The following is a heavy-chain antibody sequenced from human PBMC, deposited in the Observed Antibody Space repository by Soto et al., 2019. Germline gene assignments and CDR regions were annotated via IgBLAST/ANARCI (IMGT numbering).Heavy chain of an antibody. CDR1: GFAFDSHW. D-gene: IGHD5-12*01. CDR2: INGDASST. CDR3: ARWIQWRSGMAV. J-gene: IGHJ6*02. V-gene: IGHV3-74*01. Sequence: EVQLVESGAGLVQPAGSLRLSCAAAGFAFDSHWMHWLRHAAGKGLVLVSRINGDASSTFYADSVKGRFTISRDNARNTVYLQRHSLGAEDTAAYYCARWIQWRSGMAVWGEGNTVNVSS.